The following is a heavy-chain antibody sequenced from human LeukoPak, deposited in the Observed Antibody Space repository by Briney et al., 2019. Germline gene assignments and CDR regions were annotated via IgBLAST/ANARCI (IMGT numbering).Heavy chain of an antibody. V-gene: IGHV4-59*11. CDR2: IYYTGTT. Sequence: SETLSLTCTVSGGSLSSHFWSWIRQPPGKGLELIGHIYYTGTTYYNPSLNSRVTISLDTSRNQFSLRLTSVTAADTAVYYCARLSSDCSTASCYLTYWGQGTLVTVSS. J-gene: IGHJ4*02. CDR3: ARLSSDCSTASCYLTY. CDR1: GGSLSSHF. D-gene: IGHD2-2*01.